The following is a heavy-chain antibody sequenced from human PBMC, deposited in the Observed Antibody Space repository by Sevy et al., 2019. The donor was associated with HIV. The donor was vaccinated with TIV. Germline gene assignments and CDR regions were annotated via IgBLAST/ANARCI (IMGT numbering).Heavy chain of an antibody. CDR3: ARDSDDSSGYYYSITNDY. J-gene: IGHJ4*01. Sequence: GGSLRLSCAASGFTFSSYSMNWVRQAPGKGLEWVSYISSSSSTIYYADSVKGRFTISRDNAKNSLYLQMNSLRDEDTAVYYCARDSDDSSGYYYSITNDYWGQEPWSPSPQ. V-gene: IGHV3-48*02. D-gene: IGHD3-22*01. CDR2: ISSSSSTI. CDR1: GFTFSSYS.